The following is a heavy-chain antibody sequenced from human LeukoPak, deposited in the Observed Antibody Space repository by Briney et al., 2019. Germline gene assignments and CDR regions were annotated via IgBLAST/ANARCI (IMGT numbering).Heavy chain of an antibody. J-gene: IGHJ1*01. Sequence: GGSLRLSCAASGFTFNNYAMSWVRQAPGNGMEWVSAISGSGGSTYYADSVKSRFTISRDNSKNTVYLQMNSLRAEDTVVYWCVKNGALAVDYFHEWGAGTLVTVSS. D-gene: IGHD6-19*01. CDR2: ISGSGGST. CDR1: GFTFNNYA. V-gene: IGHV3-23*01. CDR3: VKNGALAVDYFHE.